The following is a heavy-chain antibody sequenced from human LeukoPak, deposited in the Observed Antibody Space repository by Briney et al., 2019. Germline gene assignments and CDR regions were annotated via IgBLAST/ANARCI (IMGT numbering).Heavy chain of an antibody. D-gene: IGHD5-12*01. CDR1: GGSISSYY. CDR3: ARDRRGYPYYYYMDV. J-gene: IGHJ6*03. V-gene: IGHV4-4*07. CDR2: IYTSGST. Sequence: PSETLSLTCTVSGGSISSYYWSWIRQPAGKGLEWIGRIYTSGSTNYNPSLKSRVTMSVDTSKNQFSLKLSSVTAADTAVYYCARDRRGYPYYYYMDVWGKGTTVTVSS.